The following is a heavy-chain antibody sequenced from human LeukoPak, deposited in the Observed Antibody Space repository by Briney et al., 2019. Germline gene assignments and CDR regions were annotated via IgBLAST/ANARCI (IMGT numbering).Heavy chain of an antibody. D-gene: IGHD6-13*01. J-gene: IGHJ4*02. CDR3: ARAGLRQHLDY. Sequence: PSETLFLTCTVSGGSISRGDYYWSWIRQPPGRGLEWIGYIYYSGSTYYNPSLKSRVTISVDTSKNQFSLKLSSVTAADTAVYYCARAGLRQHLDYWGQGTLVTVSS. V-gene: IGHV4-30-4*08. CDR2: IYYSGST. CDR1: GGSISRGDYY.